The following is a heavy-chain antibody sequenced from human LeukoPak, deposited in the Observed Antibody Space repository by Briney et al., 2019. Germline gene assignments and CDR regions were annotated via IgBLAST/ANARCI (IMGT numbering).Heavy chain of an antibody. J-gene: IGHJ4*02. D-gene: IGHD1-26*01. CDR1: GFTFSSYS. CDR3: SRMWELLYFDY. V-gene: IGHV3-48*01. CDR2: ISSSSSTI. Sequence: GGSLRLSCAASGFTFSSYSMNWVRQAPGKGLEWVSYISSSSSTIYYADSVKGRFTISRDNSKNTLYLQMNSLRAEDTAVYYCSRMWELLYFDYWGQGTLVTVSS.